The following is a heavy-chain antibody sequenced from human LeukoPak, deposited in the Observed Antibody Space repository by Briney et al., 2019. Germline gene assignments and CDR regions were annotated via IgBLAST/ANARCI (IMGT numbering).Heavy chain of an antibody. CDR1: GFTASTNC. V-gene: IGHV3-53*04. D-gene: IGHD5-24*01. Sequence: SGGSLSLTCAASGFTASTNCMIWVRQPPGKGLEWVSVIYNTGSTYNADSVKGRFTISRHNSKNTVYLQMNNLRAEDTAMYHCARVDTPQSYKHESRGQGTLVTVSS. J-gene: IGHJ4*02. CDR2: IYNTGST. CDR3: ARVDTPQSYKHES.